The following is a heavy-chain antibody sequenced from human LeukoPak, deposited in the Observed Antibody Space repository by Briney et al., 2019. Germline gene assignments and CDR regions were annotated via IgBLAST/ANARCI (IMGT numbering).Heavy chain of an antibody. CDR3: ARGRRGIAAAGTGNY. Sequence: GASVKVSCKASGYTFNRYDINWVRQATGQGLEWMGWMNPNSGNTGYARKFQGRVTMTRNTSISTAYMELSSLRSEDTAVYYCARGRRGIAAAGTGNYWGQGTLATVSS. J-gene: IGHJ4*02. CDR1: GYTFNRYD. D-gene: IGHD6-13*01. V-gene: IGHV1-8*01. CDR2: MNPNSGNT.